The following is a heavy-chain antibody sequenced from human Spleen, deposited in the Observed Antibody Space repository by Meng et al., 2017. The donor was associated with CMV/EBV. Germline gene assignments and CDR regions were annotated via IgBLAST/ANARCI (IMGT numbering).Heavy chain of an antibody. CDR2: IGPYNGAA. D-gene: IGHD5-12*01. CDR1: GFTLTNFG. Sequence: ASVKVSCKASGFTLTNFGITWVRQAPGQGLDWLGWIGPYNGAAAYAQNLQGRVTMTTDTSTSTAHLELRSLRSDDTAVYYCAGGGYDSRTDNYFYYGMDVWGQGTTVTVSS. J-gene: IGHJ6*02. V-gene: IGHV1-18*01. CDR3: AGGGYDSRTDNYFYYGMDV.